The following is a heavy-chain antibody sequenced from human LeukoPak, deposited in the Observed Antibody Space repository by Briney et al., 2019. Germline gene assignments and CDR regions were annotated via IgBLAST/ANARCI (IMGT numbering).Heavy chain of an antibody. CDR2: IISSSSYI. D-gene: IGHD2-2*02. CDR3: ARDGSGVVVVPAAIRGKAFDI. V-gene: IGHV3-21*01. CDR1: GFTFSSYS. Sequence: GSLRPSCAASGFTFSSYSMNWVRQAPGKGLEWVSSIISSSSYIYYADSEKGRFTISRDNAKNSLYLQMNSLSAKDTAVYYCARDGSGVVVVPAAIRGKAFDIWGQGTMVTVSS. J-gene: IGHJ3*02.